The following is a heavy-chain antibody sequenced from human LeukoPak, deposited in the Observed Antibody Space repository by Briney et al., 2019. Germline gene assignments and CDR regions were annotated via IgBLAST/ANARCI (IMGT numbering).Heavy chain of an antibody. Sequence: GGSLRLSCEASGITFSSYAMTWVRQAPGRGPEWVASIKNNAATTDYADSVKGRFTISRDNSKNTLYLQMNSLRAEDTAVYYCAKSYHDSGCLIDYWGQGTLVTVSS. V-gene: IGHV3-23*01. CDR1: GITFSSYA. CDR3: AKSYHDSGCLIDY. J-gene: IGHJ4*02. D-gene: IGHD6-19*01. CDR2: IKNNAATT.